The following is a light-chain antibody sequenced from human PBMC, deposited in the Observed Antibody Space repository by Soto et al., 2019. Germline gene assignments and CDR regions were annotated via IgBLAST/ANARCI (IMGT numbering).Light chain of an antibody. Sequence: EIVLTQSPATLSLSPGERATLSCRASQSVSSYLAWYQHKPGQAPRLLIYEASNRATGIPARFSRSGSGTDFTLTLSSLEPEDVAVYYCQQRSYSPRAMYTFGQGTKLEI. V-gene: IGKV3-11*01. CDR1: QSVSSY. J-gene: IGKJ2*01. CDR3: QQRSYSPRAMYT. CDR2: EAS.